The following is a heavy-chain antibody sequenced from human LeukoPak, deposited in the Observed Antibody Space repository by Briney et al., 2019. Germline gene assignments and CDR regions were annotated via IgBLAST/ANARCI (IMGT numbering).Heavy chain of an antibody. D-gene: IGHD3-22*01. V-gene: IGHV4-61*02. CDR2: IYTSGST. CDR3: ARAREDYYDSSGYYSYYYYYYGMDV. CDR1: GGSISSGSYY. J-gene: IGHJ6*02. Sequence: SETLSLTCTVSGGSISSGSYYWSWIRQPAGKGLEWIGRIYTSGSTHYNPSLKSRVTISVDTSKNQFSLKLSSVTAADTAVYYCARAREDYYDSSGYYSYYYYYYGMDVWGQGTTVTVSS.